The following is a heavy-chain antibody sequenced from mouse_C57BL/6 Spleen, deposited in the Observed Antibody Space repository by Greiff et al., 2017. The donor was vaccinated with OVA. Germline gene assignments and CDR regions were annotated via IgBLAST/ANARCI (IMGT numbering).Heavy chain of an antibody. D-gene: IGHD3-2*02. V-gene: IGHV2-6*03. CDR1: GFSLTSYG. J-gene: IGHJ4*01. Sequence: QVQLQQSGPGLVAPSQSLSITCTVSGFSLTSYGVHWVRQPPGKGLEWLVVIWSAGSTTYNSALKSRLSISKDNSKSQVFLKMNSLQTDDTAMYYCARPQTAQAIDYAMDYWGQGTSVTVSS. CDR3: ARPQTAQAIDYAMDY. CDR2: IWSAGST.